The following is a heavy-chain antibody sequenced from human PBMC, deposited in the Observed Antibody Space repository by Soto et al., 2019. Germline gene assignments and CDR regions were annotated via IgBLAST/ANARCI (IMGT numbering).Heavy chain of an antibody. CDR1: GGSISSYY. V-gene: IGHV4-59*01. J-gene: IGHJ4*02. D-gene: IGHD3-3*01. CDR2: IYYTGST. Sequence: SETLSLTCTVSGGSISSYYWSWIRQPPGKGLEWIGYIYYTGSTNYNPSLKSRVTMSVDKSKNQFSLKLSSVTAADTAVYYCARGPNYDFWSGYFLGWGQGTLVTVSS. CDR3: ARGPNYDFWSGYFLG.